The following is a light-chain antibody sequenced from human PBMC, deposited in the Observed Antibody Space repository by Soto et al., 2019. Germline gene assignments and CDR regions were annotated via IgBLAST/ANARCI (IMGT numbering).Light chain of an antibody. Sequence: EIVLTQSPATLSLSPGERATLSCRASQSISSALAWYQQRPGQPPRLLIYDASDSADGIPARFSGTRSGTAFTLTISSLEPEDFAVYYCQQRSNWLTFGGGTRVDIK. CDR2: DAS. J-gene: IGKJ4*01. CDR1: QSISSA. V-gene: IGKV3-11*01. CDR3: QQRSNWLT.